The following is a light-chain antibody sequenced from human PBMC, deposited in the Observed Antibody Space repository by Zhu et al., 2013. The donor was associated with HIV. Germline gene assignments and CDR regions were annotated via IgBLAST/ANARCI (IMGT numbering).Light chain of an antibody. J-gene: IGLJ1*01. CDR2: QDS. Sequence: SYELTQPPSVSVSPGQTASITCSGDELGNKYVCWYQQKPGQSPVLVIFQDSERPSGIPERFSGSNSGNTATLTISGTQALDEADYFCQAWDSNTYVFGTGTRVTV. CDR3: QAWDSNTYV. CDR1: ELGNKY. V-gene: IGLV3-1*01.